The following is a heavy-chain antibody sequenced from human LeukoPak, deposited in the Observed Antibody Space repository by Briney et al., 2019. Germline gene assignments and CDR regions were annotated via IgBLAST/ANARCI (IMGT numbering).Heavy chain of an antibody. V-gene: IGHV1-2*02. J-gene: IGHJ4*02. D-gene: IGHD2-15*01. Sequence: ASVKVSCKASGYTFTGYYMHWVRQAPGQGLEWMGWINPNNGVTNYAQNSQGRVTMTRDKSISTAYMELSRLRADDTALYYCAKEGDCSGGTCFDHWGQGTLVTVSS. CDR3: AKEGDCSGGTCFDH. CDR2: INPNNGVT. CDR1: GYTFTGYY.